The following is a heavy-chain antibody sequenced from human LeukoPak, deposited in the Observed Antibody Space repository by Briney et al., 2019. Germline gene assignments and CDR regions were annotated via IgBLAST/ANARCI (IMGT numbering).Heavy chain of an antibody. J-gene: IGHJ6*03. D-gene: IGHD3-10*02. CDR2: ISGGGDYT. CDR1: GFTFDENT. Sequence: GGSLRLSCAASGFTFDENTMHWVRQAPGKGLQWVGFISGGGDYTRYGDSVKGRFTISRDNSKNMLYLQMNSLRAEDTAVYYCARSLRVRGVPDYMDVWGKGTTVIISS. CDR3: ARSLRVRGVPDYMDV. V-gene: IGHV3-43*01.